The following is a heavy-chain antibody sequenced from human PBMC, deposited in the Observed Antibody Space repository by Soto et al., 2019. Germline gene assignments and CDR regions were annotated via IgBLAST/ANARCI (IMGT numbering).Heavy chain of an antibody. CDR1: GFTFSSYG. J-gene: IGHJ4*02. CDR2: IWYDGSNK. CDR3: AKENGYSSTWFEFDY. D-gene: IGHD6-13*01. V-gene: IGHV3-33*06. Sequence: GGSQRLSCTASGFTFSSYGMHWVRQAPGKGLEWVAVIWYDGSNKYYADSVKGRFTISRDNAKNTLYLQMNSLRAEDTAVYYCAKENGYSSTWFEFDYWGQGTLVTVSS.